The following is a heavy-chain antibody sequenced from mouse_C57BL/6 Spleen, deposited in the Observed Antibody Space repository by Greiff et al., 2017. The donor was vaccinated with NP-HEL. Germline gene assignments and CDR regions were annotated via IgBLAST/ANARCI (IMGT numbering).Heavy chain of an antibody. V-gene: IGHV5-17*01. J-gene: IGHJ1*03. D-gene: IGHD1-1*01. CDR1: GFTFSDYG. Sequence: EVQVVESGGGLVKPGGSLKLSCAASGFTFSDYGMHWVRQAPEKGLEWVAYISSGSSTIYYADTVKGRFTISRDNAKNTLFLQMTSLRSEDTAMYYCARGALRYWYFDVWGTGTTVTVSS. CDR2: ISSGSSTI. CDR3: ARGALRYWYFDV.